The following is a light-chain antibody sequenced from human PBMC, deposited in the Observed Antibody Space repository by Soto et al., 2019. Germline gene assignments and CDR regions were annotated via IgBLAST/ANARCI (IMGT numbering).Light chain of an antibody. CDR3: QQYYNWPRT. CDR2: GAS. V-gene: IGKV3-15*01. Sequence: IVMTQSPATLSVVPGERCTLSCRASQSVSSNLAWYQHKPGQAPRLLTYGASTRATGIPARFSGSGSGTEFTLTISSLQPEDFAVYYCQQYYNWPRTFGQGTKVDI. CDR1: QSVSSN. J-gene: IGKJ1*01.